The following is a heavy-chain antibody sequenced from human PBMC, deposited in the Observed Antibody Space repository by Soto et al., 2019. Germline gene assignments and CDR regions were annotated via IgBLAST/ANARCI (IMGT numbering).Heavy chain of an antibody. Sequence: PSETLSLTCSVSGGSISRGGYYWSWIRQHPGRGLEWIGYIYYSGNTYYNPSLKSRVTISVDTSKNQFSLKLSAVTAADTAVYYCARGRVGATTDYFDYWGQGTQVTVS. J-gene: IGHJ4*02. D-gene: IGHD1-26*01. CDR3: ARGRVGATTDYFDY. CDR1: GGSISRGGYY. CDR2: IYYSGNT. V-gene: IGHV4-31*03.